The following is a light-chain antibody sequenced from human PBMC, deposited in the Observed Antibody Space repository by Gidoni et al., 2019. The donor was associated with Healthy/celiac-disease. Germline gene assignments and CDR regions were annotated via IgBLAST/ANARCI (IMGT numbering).Light chain of an antibody. J-gene: IGKJ4*01. Sequence: EIVFTQSPATLSLSPGERATLSCGASQSVSSSYLAWYQQKPVLAPRLLIYDASSRATGIPDRFSGSGSGTDFTLTISRLEPEDFAVYYCQQYGSSPGLTFGGGTKVEIK. CDR2: DAS. CDR1: QSVSSSY. V-gene: IGKV3D-20*01. CDR3: QQYGSSPGLT.